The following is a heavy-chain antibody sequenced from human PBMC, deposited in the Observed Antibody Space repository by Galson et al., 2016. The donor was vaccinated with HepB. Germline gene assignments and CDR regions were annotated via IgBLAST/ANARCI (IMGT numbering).Heavy chain of an antibody. CDR1: GGTFSNYA. V-gene: IGHV1-69*13. CDR3: ATDSLFIRFGSGTSQRGYFDN. Sequence: SVKVSCKASGGTFSNYAISWVRQAPGQGLEWMGGIIPIFGTANYAHNFQGRVTITADESTSTAYMELSSLRSEDAAVYYCATDSLFIRFGSGTSQRGYFDNWGQGTLVTVSS. D-gene: IGHD3-10*01. J-gene: IGHJ4*01. CDR2: IIPIFGTA.